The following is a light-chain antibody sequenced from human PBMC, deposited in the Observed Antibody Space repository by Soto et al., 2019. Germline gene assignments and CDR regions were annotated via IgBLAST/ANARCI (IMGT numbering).Light chain of an antibody. Sequence: EIVLTQSPGTLSLSPGERVTLSCRASQPVTTRYLAWYQQKPGQAPRLLIYAASSRATGIPDRFSGSGSGTDFTLTISRLEPADFAVYYCQQYGSSPYTFGQGTRLEIK. CDR2: AAS. V-gene: IGKV3-20*01. CDR3: QQYGSSPYT. J-gene: IGKJ2*01. CDR1: QPVTTRY.